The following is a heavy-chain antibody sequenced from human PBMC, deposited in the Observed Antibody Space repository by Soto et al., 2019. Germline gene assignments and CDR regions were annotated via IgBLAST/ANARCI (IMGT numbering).Heavy chain of an antibody. D-gene: IGHD6-13*01. CDR2: INHSGST. Sequence: SETLSLTCAVYGGSFSGYYWSWIRQPPGKGLEWIGEINHSGSTNYNPSLKSRVTISVDTSKNQFSLKLSSVTAADTAVYYCATTAAPHYGMDVWGQGTTVTVSS. V-gene: IGHV4-34*01. CDR1: GGSFSGYY. CDR3: ATTAAPHYGMDV. J-gene: IGHJ6*02.